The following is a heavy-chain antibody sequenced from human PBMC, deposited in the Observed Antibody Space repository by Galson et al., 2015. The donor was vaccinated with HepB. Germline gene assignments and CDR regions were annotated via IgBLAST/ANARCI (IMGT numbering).Heavy chain of an antibody. J-gene: IGHJ4*02. V-gene: IGHV4-59*08. D-gene: IGHD1-26*01. CDR2: IYYSGST. CDR1: GGSISSYY. CDR3: ARRQVGANIDY. Sequence: SETLSLTCTVSGGSISSYYWSWIRQPPGKGLEWIGYIYYSGSTNYNPSLKSRVTISVDTSKNQFSLKLSSVTAADTAVYYCARRQVGANIDYWGQGTLVTVSS.